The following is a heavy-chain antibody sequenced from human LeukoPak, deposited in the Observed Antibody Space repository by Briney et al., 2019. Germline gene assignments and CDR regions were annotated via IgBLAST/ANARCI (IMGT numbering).Heavy chain of an antibody. V-gene: IGHV3-33*01. J-gene: IGHJ5*02. Sequence: GGSLRLSCAASGFTFSSYGIHWVRQAPGKGLEWVAVIWYDGSNKYYADSVKGRFTISRDNSKNTLYLQMNSLRAEDTAVYYCARGPYYYGSGSLFDPWGQGTLVTVSS. D-gene: IGHD3-10*01. CDR1: GFTFSSYG. CDR2: IWYDGSNK. CDR3: ARGPYYYGSGSLFDP.